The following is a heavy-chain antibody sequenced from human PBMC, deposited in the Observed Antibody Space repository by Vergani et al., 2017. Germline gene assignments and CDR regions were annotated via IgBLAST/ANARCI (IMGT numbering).Heavy chain of an antibody. V-gene: IGHV3-30*03. CDR2: ISYDGTQT. CDR1: GITSSYYG. CDR3: ATKSCGTPGCQIGYFRE. Sequence: QVHLLGSGGGVVQPGRSLRLSCVVSGITSSYYGMHWVRQAPGKGLEWVAVISYDGTQTYYADAVKGRVTISRDNSKSTLYLQMNSLRTEDTAVYYCATKSCGTPGCQIGYFREWGQGTLVTVSS. D-gene: IGHD1-1*01. J-gene: IGHJ1*01.